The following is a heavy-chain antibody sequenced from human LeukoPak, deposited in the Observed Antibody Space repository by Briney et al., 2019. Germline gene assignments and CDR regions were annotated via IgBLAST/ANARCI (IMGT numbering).Heavy chain of an antibody. CDR2: IKQDGSET. CDR3: ARDVWGAYRVDYFDY. CDR1: GFTFSNYW. Sequence: PGGSLRLSCAASGFTFSNYWMSWVRRAPGKGLEWVANIKQDGSETYYVDSVRGRFTISRDNAKKSLYLQMNSLRAEDTAVYYCARDVWGAYRVDYFDYWGQGTLVTVSS. V-gene: IGHV3-7*01. D-gene: IGHD3-16*01. J-gene: IGHJ4*02.